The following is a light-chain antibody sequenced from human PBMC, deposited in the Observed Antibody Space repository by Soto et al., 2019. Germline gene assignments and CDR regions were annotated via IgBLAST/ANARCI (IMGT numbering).Light chain of an antibody. CDR1: QNINNY. CDR2: DAS. Sequence: DFQMTQSPSSLSASVGDRVTITFQASQNINNYLNWYQQKTGRAPKLLMYDASNLEAGVPSRFRGSGSGTDFTFTISRLQPEDIATYYCQQYENLPTFGQGTRLE. V-gene: IGKV1-33*01. J-gene: IGKJ5*01. CDR3: QQYENLPT.